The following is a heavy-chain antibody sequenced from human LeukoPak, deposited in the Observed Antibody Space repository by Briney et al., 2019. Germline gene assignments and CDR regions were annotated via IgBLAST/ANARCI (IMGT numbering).Heavy chain of an antibody. V-gene: IGHV4-59*12. Sequence: SETLSLTCTVSGGSISSYYWCWIRQPPGKGLEWIGYIYYSGSTNYNPSLKSRVTISVDTSKNQFSLKLSSVTDADTAVYYCARESGDSSGWYKPTADWYFDLWGRGTLVTVSS. CDR1: GGSISSYY. J-gene: IGHJ2*01. CDR2: IYYSGST. D-gene: IGHD6-19*01. CDR3: ARESGDSSGWYKPTADWYFDL.